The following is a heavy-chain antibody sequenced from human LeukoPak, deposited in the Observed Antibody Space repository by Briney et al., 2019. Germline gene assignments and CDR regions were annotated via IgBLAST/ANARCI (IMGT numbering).Heavy chain of an antibody. CDR2: ISTSVSTI. Sequence: PEGSLRLSCAASGFAFSSYEMNWVRQAPGKGLEWVSHISTSVSTIYYGDSVKGRFTISRDNAKNSLFLQMNILRAEDTAVYYCARGSDYGVGAFDIWGQGTMVTVSS. CDR1: GFAFSSYE. CDR3: ARGSDYGVGAFDI. D-gene: IGHD4-17*01. V-gene: IGHV3-48*03. J-gene: IGHJ3*02.